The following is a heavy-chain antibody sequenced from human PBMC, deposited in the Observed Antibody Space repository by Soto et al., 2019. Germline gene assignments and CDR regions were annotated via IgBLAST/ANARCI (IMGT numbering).Heavy chain of an antibody. CDR3: ARLVYDTRLNYMYFDF. V-gene: IGHV4-4*02. CDR1: GVSISSGNW. CDR2: IFHDGTA. Sequence: SETLSLTCAVSGVSISSGNWWTWVRQTPQRGLEYIGEIFHDGTANYYPSFERRVAISVDTSKNQFSPKLTSVTAADTAIYFCARLVYDTRLNYMYFDFWGQGALVTVSS. J-gene: IGHJ4*02. D-gene: IGHD2-8*01.